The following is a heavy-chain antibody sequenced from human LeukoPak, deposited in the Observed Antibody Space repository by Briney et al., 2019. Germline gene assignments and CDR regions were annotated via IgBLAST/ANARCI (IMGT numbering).Heavy chain of an antibody. Sequence: PGGSLRLSCTPSGLSFGVYGMSWVRQAPGKGLEWVSFIQSKTYDEATLYAASVRGRFTISRDDSRSTAYLQMNSLKTEDTAVYYCTASDHLYCSSSSCHFDYWGQGTLVTVAS. V-gene: IGHV3-49*04. CDR2: IQSKTYDEAT. D-gene: IGHD2-2*01. CDR3: TASDHLYCSSSSCHFDY. J-gene: IGHJ4*02. CDR1: GLSFGVYG.